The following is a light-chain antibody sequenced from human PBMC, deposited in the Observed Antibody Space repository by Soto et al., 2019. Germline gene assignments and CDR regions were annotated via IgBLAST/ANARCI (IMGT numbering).Light chain of an antibody. Sequence: DIQMTQSPSTLAASLGDGVTITCRASETITTSLAWYQQQPGTAPKVLIYDASTLESGVPSRFRGSGSGTEFTLTISSLQPADFATYYCQQYGSYPRTFGQGTKVDIK. CDR2: DAS. CDR1: ETITTS. V-gene: IGKV1-5*01. J-gene: IGKJ1*01. CDR3: QQYGSYPRT.